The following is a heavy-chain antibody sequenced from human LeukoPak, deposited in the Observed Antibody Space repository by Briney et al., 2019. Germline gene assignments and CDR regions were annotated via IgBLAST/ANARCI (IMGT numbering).Heavy chain of an antibody. Sequence: GGSLRLSCAASGFTFSSYAMSWVRQAPGKGLEWVSAIGGSGGSTYYADSVKGRFTISRDNSKNTLYLQMNSLRAEDTAVYYCAKLYGITMVRGVKSWGQGTLVTVSS. CDR2: IGGSGGST. CDR3: AKLYGITMVRGVKS. CDR1: GFTFSSYA. J-gene: IGHJ4*02. D-gene: IGHD3-10*01. V-gene: IGHV3-23*01.